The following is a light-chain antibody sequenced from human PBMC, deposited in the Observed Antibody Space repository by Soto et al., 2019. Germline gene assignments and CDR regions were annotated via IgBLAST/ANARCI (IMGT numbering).Light chain of an antibody. CDR3: QQYYSYPYT. CDR2: AAS. J-gene: IGKJ2*01. V-gene: IGKV1-8*01. Sequence: AIRMTQSPSSLSASTGDRVTITCRASQGISSYLAWYQQKPGKAPKLLIYAASTLQSVVPSRFSGSGSGTDFTLTISCLQSEDLATYYCQQYYSYPYTFGQGTKLEIK. CDR1: QGISSY.